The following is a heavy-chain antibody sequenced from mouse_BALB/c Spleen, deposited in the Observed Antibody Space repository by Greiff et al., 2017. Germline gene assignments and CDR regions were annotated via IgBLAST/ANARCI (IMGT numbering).Heavy chain of an antibody. Sequence: VMLVESGAELMKPGASVKISCKATGYTFSSYWIEWVKQRPGHGLEWIGEILPGSGSTNYNEKFKGKATFTADTSSNTAYMQLSSLTSEDSAVYYCARGTVVAEDYFDYWGQGTTLTVSS. CDR2: ILPGSGST. CDR3: ARGTVVAEDYFDY. CDR1: GYTFSSYW. J-gene: IGHJ2*01. D-gene: IGHD1-1*01. V-gene: IGHV1-9*01.